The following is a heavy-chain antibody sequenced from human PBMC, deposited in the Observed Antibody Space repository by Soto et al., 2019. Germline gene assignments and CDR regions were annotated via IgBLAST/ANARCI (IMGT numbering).Heavy chain of an antibody. Sequence: QVQLGQSGAEVKKPGASVKVSFKASGYTFTSYVISWLRQAPGQGLEWMGWISAYNGNTNYAQKLQGRGPMTTHTSTSSAYMALRSLRPDDASMYYCARDSPPVHYWGQGTLVTVSS. CDR2: ISAYNGNT. V-gene: IGHV1-18*01. J-gene: IGHJ4*02. CDR3: ARDSPPVHY. CDR1: GYTFTSYV.